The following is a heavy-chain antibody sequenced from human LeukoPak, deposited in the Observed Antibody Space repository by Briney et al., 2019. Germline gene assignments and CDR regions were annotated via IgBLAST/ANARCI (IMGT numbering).Heavy chain of an antibody. D-gene: IGHD2-21*02. CDR2: IYHSGST. V-gene: IGHV4-30-2*01. CDR1: GGSISSGGYY. CDR3: ARHPPRGDAGLGFDY. J-gene: IGHJ4*02. Sequence: PSETLSLTCTVSGGSISSGGYYWSWIRQPPGKGLEWIGYIYHSGSTYYNPSLKSRVTISVDRSKNQFSLKLTSVTAADTAIYYCARHPPRGDAGLGFDYWGQGTLVTVSS.